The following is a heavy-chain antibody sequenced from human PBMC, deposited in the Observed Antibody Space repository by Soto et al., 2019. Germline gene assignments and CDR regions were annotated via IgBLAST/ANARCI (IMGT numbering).Heavy chain of an antibody. CDR3: ARDFVEVPAAHYYFAN. CDR1: GYTFTRYY. D-gene: IGHD2-2*01. V-gene: IGHV1-46*01. J-gene: IGHJ4*02. CDR2: INPSGGST. Sequence: GASVKVSCKASGYTFTRYYMHWVRQAPGQGLEWMGTINPSGGSTRYAQKSQGRITVTRDTATSTVYMELSNLRSEDTAVYYCARDFVEVPAAHYYFANWGQGTLVTVSS.